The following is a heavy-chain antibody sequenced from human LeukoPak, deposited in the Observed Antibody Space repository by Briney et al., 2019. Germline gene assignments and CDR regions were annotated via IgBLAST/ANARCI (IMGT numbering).Heavy chain of an antibody. D-gene: IGHD2-2*03. CDR1: GYSISSGYY. Sequence: SETLSLTCVVSGYSISSGYYWGWIRQPPGKGLEWIGRIYHSGSTYYNPSLKSRVTISVDTSKNQFSLKLSSVTAADTAVYYCARGSGRMDIVVVPAATNWFDPWGQGTLVTVSS. CDR3: ARGSGRMDIVVVPAATNWFDP. CDR2: IYHSGST. V-gene: IGHV4-38-2*01. J-gene: IGHJ5*02.